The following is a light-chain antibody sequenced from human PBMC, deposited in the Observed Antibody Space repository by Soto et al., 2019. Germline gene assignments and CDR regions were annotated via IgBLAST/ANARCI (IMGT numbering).Light chain of an antibody. CDR2: EVS. Sequence: QSALTQPASVSGSPGQSITISCTGTSSDVGGYIYVSWYQHHPGKAPKLMIFEVSNRPSGVSNRFSGSKSGNTASLTISGLQAEDEADYYCSSYTNINSDVFGTGTKVTVL. V-gene: IGLV2-14*01. CDR3: SSYTNINSDV. CDR1: SSDVGGYIY. J-gene: IGLJ1*01.